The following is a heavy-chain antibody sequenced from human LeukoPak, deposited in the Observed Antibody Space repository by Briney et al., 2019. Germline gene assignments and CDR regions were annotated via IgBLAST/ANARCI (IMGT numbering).Heavy chain of an antibody. D-gene: IGHD3-16*02. CDR1: GFTFSNSA. CDR2: ISGSGGST. V-gene: IGHV3-23*01. Sequence: GGSLRLSCAASGFTFSNSAMSWVRQAPGRGLEWVSDISGSGGSTYSADSVKGRFTISRDNSKNTLYLQMSSLRAEDTAVYYCVKESMITCGGVIVYYFDYWGQGTLVTVSS. CDR3: VKESMITCGGVIVYYFDY. J-gene: IGHJ4*02.